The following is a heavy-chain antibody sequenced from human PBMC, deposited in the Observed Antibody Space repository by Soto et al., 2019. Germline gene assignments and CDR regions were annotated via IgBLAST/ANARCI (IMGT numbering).Heavy chain of an antibody. CDR2: IIPSYDRT. D-gene: IGHD4-17*01. CDR3: ARDPSNDYGGYTFDY. CDR1: GGTFSSYA. Sequence: ASVKVSCKASGGTFSSYAIHWVRQAPGQGLEWLGKIIPSYDRTNYAQKFQGRVTVTADTYTTTAYMELSSLRSDDTAVYYCARDPSNDYGGYTFDYWAREPWSPSPQ. J-gene: IGHJ4*02. V-gene: IGHV1-69*04.